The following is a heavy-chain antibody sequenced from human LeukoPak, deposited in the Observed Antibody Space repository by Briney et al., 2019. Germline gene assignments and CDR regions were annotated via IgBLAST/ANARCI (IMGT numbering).Heavy chain of an antibody. CDR3: ATVQLWLEIDAFDI. Sequence: ASVKVSCKASGYTFTGYYMHWVRQAPGQGLEWVGWINPNSGGTNYAQKFQGRVTMTRDTSISTAYMELSRLRSDDTAMYYCATVQLWLEIDAFDIWGQGTMVTVSS. D-gene: IGHD5-18*01. J-gene: IGHJ3*02. CDR1: GYTFTGYY. CDR2: INPNSGGT. V-gene: IGHV1-2*02.